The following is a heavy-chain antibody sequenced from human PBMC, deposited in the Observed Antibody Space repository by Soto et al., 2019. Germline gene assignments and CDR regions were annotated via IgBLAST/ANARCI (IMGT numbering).Heavy chain of an antibody. Sequence: FGMSWIREATGKGLEWVSAITGGGITTYFADFVEGRFTISRDNSKNTLYLEMNSLRAEDSAVYYCVKGSPHTPEGNWFDISGQPPLLTVSS. CDR2: ITGGGITT. J-gene: IGHJ5*02. CDR3: VKGSPHTPEGNWFDI. V-gene: IGHV3-23*01. CDR1: FG.